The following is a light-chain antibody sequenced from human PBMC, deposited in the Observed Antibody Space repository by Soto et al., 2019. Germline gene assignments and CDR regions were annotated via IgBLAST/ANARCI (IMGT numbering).Light chain of an antibody. CDR2: DAS. Sequence: DIQMTQSPSTLPASVGDRVTISCRAIQSISTWLAWYQQKPGKAPKLLIYDASSLESGVPSRFSGSGSGTEFTLTISSLQPDDFATYYCQQYNTYSPERTFGQGTKV. CDR3: QQYNTYSPERT. J-gene: IGKJ1*01. V-gene: IGKV1-5*01. CDR1: QSISTW.